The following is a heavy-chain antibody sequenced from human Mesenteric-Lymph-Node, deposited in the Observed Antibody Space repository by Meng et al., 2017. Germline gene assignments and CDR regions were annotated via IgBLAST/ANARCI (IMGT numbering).Heavy chain of an antibody. CDR3: ARGGATPMIIKY. Sequence: QVQLKQGGAEVVKPAETLSLTCAVYGGSLRGDYWSWLRQPPGKGLEWMGEVYHNGVTKYSPSLRSRVVISIDTSKNQFSLNLRSVSAADTAMYYCARGGATPMIIKYWGPGTLVTVSS. D-gene: IGHD3-10*01. CDR2: VYHNGVT. CDR1: GGSLRGDY. V-gene: IGHV4-34*02. J-gene: IGHJ4*02.